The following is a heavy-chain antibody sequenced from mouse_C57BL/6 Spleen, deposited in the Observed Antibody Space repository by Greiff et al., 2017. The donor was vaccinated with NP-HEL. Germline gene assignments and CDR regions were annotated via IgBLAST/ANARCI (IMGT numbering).Heavy chain of an antibody. V-gene: IGHV1-64*01. CDR2: IHPNSGST. Sequence: QVHVKQPGAELVKPGASVKLSCKASGYTFTSYWMHWVKQRPGQGLEWIGMIHPNSGSTNYNEKFKSKATLTVDKSSSTAYMQLSSLTSEDSAVYYCARTPPYYGSSHWYFDVWGTGTTVTVSS. CDR1: GYTFTSYW. CDR3: ARTPPYYGSSHWYFDV. J-gene: IGHJ1*03. D-gene: IGHD1-1*01.